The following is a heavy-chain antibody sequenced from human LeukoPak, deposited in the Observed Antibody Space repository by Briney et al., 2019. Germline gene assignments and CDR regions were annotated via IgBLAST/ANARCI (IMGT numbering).Heavy chain of an antibody. CDR3: AHRAAAGMGYYFDY. J-gene: IGHJ4*02. CDR2: IYWNDDK. CDR1: GFSLSTSGVG. Sequence: SGPTLVKPTQTLTLTCTFSGFSLSTSGVGVGWFRQPPGKALEGLALIYWNDDKRYSPSLKSRLTITKDTSKNQVVLTMTNMDPVDTATYYCAHRAAAGMGYYFDYWGQGTLVTVSS. V-gene: IGHV2-5*01. D-gene: IGHD6-13*01.